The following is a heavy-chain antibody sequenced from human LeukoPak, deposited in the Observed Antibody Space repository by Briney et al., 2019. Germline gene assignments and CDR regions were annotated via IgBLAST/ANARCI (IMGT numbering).Heavy chain of an antibody. CDR3: AREGDDYVWGSSRYAGGWFDP. D-gene: IGHD3-16*02. CDR2: INGDGSSR. V-gene: IGHV3-74*01. Sequence: GGSLRLSCAASGFTFRNYWMHWVRQTPGKGLVWVARINGDGSSRRYAASVKGRFTMSRDNANNTLYLQMDSLRVEDTAMYYCAREGDDYVWGSSRYAGGWFDPWGQGTQVTVSS. J-gene: IGHJ5*02. CDR1: GFTFRNYW.